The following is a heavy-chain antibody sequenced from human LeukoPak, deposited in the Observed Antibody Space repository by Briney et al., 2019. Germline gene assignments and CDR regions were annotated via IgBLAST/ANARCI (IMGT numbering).Heavy chain of an antibody. CDR2: IYYSGST. D-gene: IGHD3-9*01. CDR3: ARQLRNYDILTGYSYYFDY. V-gene: IGHV4-39*01. J-gene: IGHJ4*02. Sequence: SETLSLTCTVSGGSISSSSYYWGWIRQPPGKGLEWIGSIYYSGSTYYNPSLKSRVTISVYTSKNQFSLKLSSVTAADTAVYYCARQLRNYDILTGYSYYFDYWGQGTLVTVSS. CDR1: GGSISSSSYY.